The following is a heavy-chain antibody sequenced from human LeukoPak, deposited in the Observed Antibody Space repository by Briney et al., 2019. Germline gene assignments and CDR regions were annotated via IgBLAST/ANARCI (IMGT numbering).Heavy chain of an antibody. V-gene: IGHV4-30-2*01. CDR1: GGSISSGGYY. CDR3: ARWRPQLVRSTLNWFDP. D-gene: IGHD6-13*01. CDR2: IYHSGST. Sequence: NPSQTLSLTCTVSGGSISSGGYYWSWIRQPPGKGLEWIGYIYHSGSTNYNPSLKSRVTISVDTSKNQFSLKLSSVTAADTAVYYCARWRPQLVRSTLNWFDPWGQGTLVTVSS. J-gene: IGHJ5*02.